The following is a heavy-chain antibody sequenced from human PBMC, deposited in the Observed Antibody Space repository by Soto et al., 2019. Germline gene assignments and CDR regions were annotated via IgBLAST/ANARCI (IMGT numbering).Heavy chain of an antibody. V-gene: IGHV1-69*01. CDR2: IIPIFGTA. D-gene: IGHD2-2*01. J-gene: IGHJ6*02. Sequence: QVQLVQPGAEVKKPGSSVKVSCKASGGTFSSYAISWVRQAPGQGLEWMGGIIPIFGTANYAQKFQGRVTITADESTSTAYMELSSLRSEDTAVYYCASGEGYCSSTICSTNYYYYGMDVWGQGTTVTVSS. CDR1: GGTFSSYA. CDR3: ASGEGYCSSTICSTNYYYYGMDV.